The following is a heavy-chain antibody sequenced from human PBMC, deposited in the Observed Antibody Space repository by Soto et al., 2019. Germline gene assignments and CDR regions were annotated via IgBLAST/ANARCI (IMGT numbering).Heavy chain of an antibody. CDR2: INHSGST. Sequence: SETLSLTCAVYGGSFSGYYWSWIRQPPGKGLEWIGEINHSGSTNYNPSLKSRVTISVDTSKNQFSLKLSSVTAADTAVYYCARVFYYYYYGMDVWGQGTTVTVAS. J-gene: IGHJ6*02. CDR3: ARVFYYYYYGMDV. CDR1: GGSFSGYY. V-gene: IGHV4-34*01.